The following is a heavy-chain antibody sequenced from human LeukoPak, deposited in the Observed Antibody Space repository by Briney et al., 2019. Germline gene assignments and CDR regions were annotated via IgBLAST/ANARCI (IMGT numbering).Heavy chain of an antibody. D-gene: IGHD5-18*01. J-gene: IGHJ4*02. CDR3: ARERYSYREHPKLFDY. CDR1: GYTFASYG. V-gene: IGHV1-18*01. Sequence: ASVKVSCKASGYTFASYGISWVRQALGQGLEWMGWISAYNGNTNYAQKLQGRVTMTTDTSTSTAYMELRSLRSDDTAVYYCARERYSYREHPKLFDYWGQGTLVTVSS. CDR2: ISAYNGNT.